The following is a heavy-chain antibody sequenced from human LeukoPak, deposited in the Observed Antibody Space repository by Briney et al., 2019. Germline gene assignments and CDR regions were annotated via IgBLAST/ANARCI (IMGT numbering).Heavy chain of an antibody. CDR1: GYTFTSYG. CDR3: ARDLGYDFWSGYSGAFDI. CDR2: ISGYNGNT. J-gene: IGHJ3*02. V-gene: IGHV1-18*01. D-gene: IGHD3-3*01. Sequence: GASVKVSCKASGYTFTSYGINWVRQAPGQGLEWMGWISGYNGNTNYAQKLQGRVTMTTDTSTSTAYMELRSLRSDDTAVYYCARDLGYDFWSGYSGAFDIWGQGTMVTVSS.